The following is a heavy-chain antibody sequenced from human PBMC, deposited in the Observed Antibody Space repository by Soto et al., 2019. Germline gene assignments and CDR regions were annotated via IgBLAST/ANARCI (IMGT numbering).Heavy chain of an antibody. Sequence: GGSLRLSCAASGFTFSSYSMNWVRQAPGKGLEWVSYISSSSSTIYYADSVKGRFTISRDNAKNSLYLQMNSLRAEDTAVYYCARDCSGGSCYPAPTTWYYYCYYYMDVWGKGTTVTVSS. CDR1: GFTFSSYS. J-gene: IGHJ6*03. D-gene: IGHD2-15*01. V-gene: IGHV3-48*01. CDR3: ARDCSGGSCYPAPTTWYYYCYYYMDV. CDR2: ISSSSSTI.